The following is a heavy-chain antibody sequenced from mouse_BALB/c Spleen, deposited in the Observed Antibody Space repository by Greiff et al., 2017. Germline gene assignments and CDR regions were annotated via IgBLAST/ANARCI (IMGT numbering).Heavy chain of an antibody. J-gene: IGHJ3*01. CDR2: INPSNGRT. V-gene: IGHV1S81*02. CDR1: GYTFTSYW. Sequence: QVQLQQPWAELVKPGASVKLSCKASGYTFTSYWMHWVKQRPGQGLEWIGEINPSNGRTNYNEKFKSKATLTVDKSSSTAYMQLSSLTSEDSAVYYCARDGYLFAYWGQGTLVTVSA. D-gene: IGHD2-3*01. CDR3: ARDGYLFAY.